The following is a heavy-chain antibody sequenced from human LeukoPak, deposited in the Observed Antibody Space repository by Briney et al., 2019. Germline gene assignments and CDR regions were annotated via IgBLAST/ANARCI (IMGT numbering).Heavy chain of an antibody. CDR3: ARDAPAATLLYYGMDV. J-gene: IGHJ6*02. V-gene: IGHV3-48*03. Sequence: GGSLRLSCAASGFTFGSYEMNWVRQAPGKGLEWVSYISSSGSTIYYADSVKGRFTISRDNAKNSLYLQMNSLRAEDTAVYYCARDAPAATLLYYGMDVWGQGTTVTVSS. CDR1: GFTFGSYE. D-gene: IGHD2-2*01. CDR2: ISSSGSTI.